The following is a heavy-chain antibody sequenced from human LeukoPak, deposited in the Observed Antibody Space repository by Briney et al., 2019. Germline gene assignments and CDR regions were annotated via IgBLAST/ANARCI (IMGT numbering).Heavy chain of an antibody. CDR2: IYYSGTT. CDR3: ANDKKATTVTTLFIY. J-gene: IGHJ4*02. D-gene: IGHD4-17*01. Sequence: SETLSLTCSVSGGSISPYYWSWIRQPPGKGLEWIRYIYYSGTTNDNPSLQSRVTISVATSKNQFSLKLSCVTAADTAVYYCANDKKATTVTTLFIYWGQGTLVTVSS. V-gene: IGHV4-59*12. CDR1: GGSISPYY.